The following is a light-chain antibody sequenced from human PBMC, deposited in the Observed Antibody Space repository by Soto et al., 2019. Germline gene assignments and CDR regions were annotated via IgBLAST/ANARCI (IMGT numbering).Light chain of an antibody. CDR3: SSYTSGSLRV. J-gene: IGLJ1*01. V-gene: IGLV2-14*01. Sequence: QPASVSGSPGQSITISCTGTSSDVGGYNYVSWYQHHPGKAPKLLIYEVSYRPSGVSDRFSGSKSANTASLTISGLQAEDEADYYCSSYTSGSLRVFGTGTKV. CDR1: SSDVGGYNY. CDR2: EVS.